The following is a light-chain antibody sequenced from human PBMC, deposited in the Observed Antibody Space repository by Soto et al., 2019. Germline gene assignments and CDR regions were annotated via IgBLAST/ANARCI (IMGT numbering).Light chain of an antibody. CDR3: ATWDDNVYV. J-gene: IGLJ1*01. V-gene: IGLV1-44*01. CDR2: TNS. Sequence: QSVLTQPPSASGTPGQTVTISCSISSPNVGTNPVAWYRQLPGTAPKLLIYTNSQRPLGVPVRFSGSKSGTSASRAISGLQSEDEGDYYCATWDDNVYVFGTGTKVTVL. CDR1: SPNVGTNP.